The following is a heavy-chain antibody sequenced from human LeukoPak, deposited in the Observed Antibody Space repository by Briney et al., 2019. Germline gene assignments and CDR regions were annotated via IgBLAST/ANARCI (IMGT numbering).Heavy chain of an antibody. J-gene: IGHJ4*02. V-gene: IGHV1-69*04. CDR1: GGTLSSYA. Sequence: GASVKVSCKASGGTLSSYAISWVRQAPGQGLEWMGRIIPILGIANYAQKFQGRVTITADKSTSTAYMELSRLRSEDTAVYYCARGLITMISEFDYWGQGTLVTVSS. D-gene: IGHD3-22*01. CDR3: ARGLITMISEFDY. CDR2: IIPILGIA.